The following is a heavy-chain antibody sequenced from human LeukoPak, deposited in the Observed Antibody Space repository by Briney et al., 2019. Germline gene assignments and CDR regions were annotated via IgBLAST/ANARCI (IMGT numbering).Heavy chain of an antibody. Sequence: PGGSLRLSCAASGFTFSSYAMHWVRQAPGKGLEWVAVISYDGSNKYYADSVKGRFTISRDNSKNTLYLQMSSLRAEDTAVYYCAKDQGTLLQYPDYWGQGTLVTVSS. J-gene: IGHJ4*02. V-gene: IGHV3-30-3*01. D-gene: IGHD4-11*01. CDR3: AKDQGTLLQYPDY. CDR1: GFTFSSYA. CDR2: ISYDGSNK.